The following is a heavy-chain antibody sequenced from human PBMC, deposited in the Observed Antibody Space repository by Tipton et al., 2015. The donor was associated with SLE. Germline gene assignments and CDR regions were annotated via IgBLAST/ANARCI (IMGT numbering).Heavy chain of an antibody. Sequence: SLRLSCAASGFTFRSYAMHWVRQAPGKGLEYVSAISSNGGSTYYANSVKGRFTISRDNSKNTLYLQMGRLRAEDMAVYYCARGRCSGYFGGDVWGQG. CDR3: ARGRCSGYFGGDV. CDR2: ISSNGGST. V-gene: IGHV3-64*01. D-gene: IGHD5-12*01. J-gene: IGHJ3*01. CDR1: GFTFRSYA.